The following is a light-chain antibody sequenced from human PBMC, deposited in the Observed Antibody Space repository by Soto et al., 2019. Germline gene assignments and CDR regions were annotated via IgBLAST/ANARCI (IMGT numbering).Light chain of an antibody. Sequence: QSALTQPRSVSGSPGQSVTISCTGTSGDVGYYNYVSWYQQHPGKAPKVMIYDVTERPSGAPDRFSGSKSGNTASLTISGHHAEDEADYYACSYAGTPRYVLGTGTKLTVL. CDR2: DVT. V-gene: IGLV2-11*01. CDR1: SGDVGYYNY. J-gene: IGLJ1*01. CDR3: CSYAGTPRYV.